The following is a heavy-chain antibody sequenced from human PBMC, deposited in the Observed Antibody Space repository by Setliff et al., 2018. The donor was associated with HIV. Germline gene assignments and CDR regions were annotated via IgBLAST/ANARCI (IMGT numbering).Heavy chain of an antibody. CDR1: GFTFSYYS. V-gene: IGHV3-48*01. D-gene: IGHD2-15*01. J-gene: IGHJ5*02. Sequence: LRLSCAASGFTFSYYSMNWVRQAPGKGLEWVSYISSSSSTIYYADSVKGRFTISRDDAKNSLYLQMNSLRAEDTAVYYCARGVVVAAHNWFDPWGQGTLVTVSS. CDR2: ISSSSSTI. CDR3: ARGVVVAAHNWFDP.